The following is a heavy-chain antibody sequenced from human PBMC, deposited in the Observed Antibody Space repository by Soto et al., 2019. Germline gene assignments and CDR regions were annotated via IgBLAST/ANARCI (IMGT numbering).Heavy chain of an antibody. CDR3: ARGTMLRGPGYYYAMDV. V-gene: IGHV4-31*03. J-gene: IGHJ6*02. CDR1: GDSISRNGYF. Sequence: PSETLSLTCTVSGDSISRNGYFWTWIRQRPGKGLEWIGYIYYSGSSYYNPSLKSRVIISVDTSKNQFSLNLTAVTAADTAVYYCARGTMLRGPGYYYAMDVWGQGTTVTVSS. CDR2: IYYSGSS. D-gene: IGHD3-10*01.